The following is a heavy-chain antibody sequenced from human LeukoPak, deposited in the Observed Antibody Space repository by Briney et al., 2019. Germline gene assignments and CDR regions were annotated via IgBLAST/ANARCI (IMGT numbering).Heavy chain of an antibody. CDR2: ISSSGSTI. CDR3: ARGWELLLPRNYMDV. J-gene: IGHJ6*03. Sequence: PGGSLRLSCAASGFTFSDYYMSWIRQAPGKGLEWVSYISSSGSTIYYADSVKGRFTISRDNAKNSLYLQMNSLRAEDTAVYYCARGWELLLPRNYMDVWGKGTTVTVSS. D-gene: IGHD1-26*01. V-gene: IGHV3-11*01. CDR1: GFTFSDYY.